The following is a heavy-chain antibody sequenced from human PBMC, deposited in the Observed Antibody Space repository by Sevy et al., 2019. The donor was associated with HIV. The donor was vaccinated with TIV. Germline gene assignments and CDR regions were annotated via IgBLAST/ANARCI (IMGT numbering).Heavy chain of an antibody. CDR3: ARALAAADNY. J-gene: IGHJ4*02. D-gene: IGHD6-13*01. Sequence: GGSLRLSCAASGFTFSSYWMHWVRQAPGKGLEWVATLKQDGSEKYYVDSVKGRFTISRDNAKNSLYLQMNSLRAEDTAVYYCARALAAADNYWGQGTLVTVSS. CDR1: GFTFSSYW. CDR2: LKQDGSEK. V-gene: IGHV3-7*01.